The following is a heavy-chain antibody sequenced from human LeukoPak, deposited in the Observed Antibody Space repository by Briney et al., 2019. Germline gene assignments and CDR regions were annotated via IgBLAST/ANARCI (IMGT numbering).Heavy chain of an antibody. CDR3: AVYDSSGYSFDY. Sequence: SETLSLTCTVSGYSISSGYYWDWIRQPPGRGLEWIGSIYYSGSTYYNPSLKSRVTISVDTSENQFSLKLSSVTAADTAVYYCAVYDSSGYSFDYWGQGTLVTVSS. V-gene: IGHV4-38-2*02. D-gene: IGHD3-22*01. CDR2: IYYSGST. CDR1: GYSISSGYY. J-gene: IGHJ4*02.